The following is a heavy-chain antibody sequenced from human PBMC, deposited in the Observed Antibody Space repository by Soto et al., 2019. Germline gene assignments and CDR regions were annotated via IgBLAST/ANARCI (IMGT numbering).Heavy chain of an antibody. CDR3: ARGMRVFDGVEV. Sequence: SETLSLTCTVSGGSTTSYYWSWIRQSAKKGLEWIGRVYHTGSINYNPSFQSRVTLSVDTSKNQVALKLTSVTAADAAISHGARGMRVFDGVEVWGEGTTVTVSS. D-gene: IGHD3-22*01. CDR1: GGSTTSYY. J-gene: IGHJ6*04. V-gene: IGHV4-4*07. CDR2: VYHTGSI.